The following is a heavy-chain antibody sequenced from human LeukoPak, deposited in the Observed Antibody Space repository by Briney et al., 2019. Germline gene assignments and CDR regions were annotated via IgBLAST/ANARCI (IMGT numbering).Heavy chain of an antibody. CDR3: AGYSSGSYYKAFDY. D-gene: IGHD3-10*01. CDR2: THLTRST. Sequence: SETLSLTCSVSGGSISSDYWAWIRQPPGEGPEWIAYTHLTRSTSYNPSLKSRVTISMDTSKNQFSLKLNSVTAADTAVYYCAGYSSGSYYKAFDYWGQGILVTVSS. CDR1: GGSISSDY. V-gene: IGHV4-59*01. J-gene: IGHJ4*02.